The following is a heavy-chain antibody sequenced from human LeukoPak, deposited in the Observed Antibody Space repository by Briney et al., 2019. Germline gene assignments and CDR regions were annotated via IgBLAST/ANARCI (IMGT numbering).Heavy chain of an antibody. V-gene: IGHV4-4*07. J-gene: IGHJ4*02. Sequence: SETLSLTCTVSGGSISSYYWSWIRQPAGKGLEWIGRIYTSGSTNYNPSLKSRVTMSVDTSKNQFSLKLSSVTAADTAVYYCARGVSSLGGSARANDYWGQGTLVTVSS. CDR3: ARGVSSLGGSARANDY. CDR1: GGSISSYY. CDR2: IYTSGST. D-gene: IGHD2-15*01.